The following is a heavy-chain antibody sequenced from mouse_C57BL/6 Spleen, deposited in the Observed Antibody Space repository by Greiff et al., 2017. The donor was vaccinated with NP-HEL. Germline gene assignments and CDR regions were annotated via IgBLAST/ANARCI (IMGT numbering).Heavy chain of an antibody. J-gene: IGHJ3*01. V-gene: IGHV1-69*01. D-gene: IGHD2-4*01. Sequence: QVQLQQPGAELVMPGASVKLSCKASGYPFTSYWMHWVKQRPGQGLEWIGEIDPSDSYTNYNQKFKGKSTLTVDKSSSTAYMQLSSLTSEDSAVYYCARGNDSPWFAYWGQGTLVTVSA. CDR2: IDPSDSYT. CDR3: ARGNDSPWFAY. CDR1: GYPFTSYW.